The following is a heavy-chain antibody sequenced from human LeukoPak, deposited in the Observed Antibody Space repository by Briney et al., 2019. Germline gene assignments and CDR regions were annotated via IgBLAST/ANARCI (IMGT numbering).Heavy chain of an antibody. CDR1: GGSFSGYY. J-gene: IGHJ4*02. D-gene: IGHD4-17*01. CDR3: ARGSRYYGVNY. V-gene: IGHV4-34*01. CDR2: INHSGST. Sequence: PSETLSLTCAVYGGSFSGYYWSWIRQPPGKGLEWIGEINHSGSTNYNPSLKSRVTISVDTSKNQFSLKLSSVTAADTAVYYCARGSRYYGVNYWGQGTLVTVSS.